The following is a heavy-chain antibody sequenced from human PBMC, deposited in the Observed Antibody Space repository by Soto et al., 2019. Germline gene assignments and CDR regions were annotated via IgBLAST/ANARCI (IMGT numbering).Heavy chain of an antibody. CDR3: AGHGQWLHWIDYFDY. V-gene: IGHV4-59*08. CDR2: IYYSGRT. J-gene: IGHJ4*02. Sequence: PSETLSLTCTVSGGSISSYYWSWFRQPPGKGLEWIGHIYYSGRTNYNPSLKSRVTISVDTSKNQFSLKLSSVTAAVTAVYYCAGHGQWLHWIDYFDYWGRGTRVTVSS. CDR1: GGSISSYY. D-gene: IGHD1-1*01.